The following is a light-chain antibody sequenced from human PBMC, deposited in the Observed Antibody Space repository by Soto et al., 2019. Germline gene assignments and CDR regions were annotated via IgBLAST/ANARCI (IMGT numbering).Light chain of an antibody. CDR3: MQSIEFPLT. Sequence: DIVMTQTPLSLPVTPGEPASISCGSSRSLLDSDDGNTYLDWYLQKPGQSPQLLIYTVSYRASGVPDRFSGSGSGTDFTLKISRVEAEDVGVYYCMQSIEFPLTFGGGTKVDIK. CDR2: TVS. V-gene: IGKV2-40*01. J-gene: IGKJ4*01. CDR1: RSLLDSDDGNTY.